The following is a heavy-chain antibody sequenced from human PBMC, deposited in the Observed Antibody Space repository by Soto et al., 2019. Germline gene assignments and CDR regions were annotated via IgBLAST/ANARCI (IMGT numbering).Heavy chain of an antibody. V-gene: IGHV4-30-2*01. CDR2: IYHSGST. D-gene: IGHD2-15*01. Sequence: QLQLQESGSGLVKPSQTLSITCAVSGVSSSSGDYSWSWIRQPPGKGLEWIGYIYHSGSTYYHPSLKSRVHISVDRAKNQFSLKLSSVTAADTAVYYCARGQVVAAQHWGQGTLVTVSS. CDR3: ARGQVVAAQH. J-gene: IGHJ4*02. CDR1: GVSSSSGDYS.